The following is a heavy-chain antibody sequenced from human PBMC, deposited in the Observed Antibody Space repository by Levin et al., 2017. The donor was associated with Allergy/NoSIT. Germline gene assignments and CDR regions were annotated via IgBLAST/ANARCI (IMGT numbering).Heavy chain of an antibody. CDR3: ARGPVGDFWSGYYAPDAFDS. D-gene: IGHD3-3*01. CDR1: GGSFSGYY. J-gene: IGHJ3*02. V-gene: IGHV4-34*01. Sequence: PSETLSLTCAVYGGSFSGYYWSWIRQPPGKGLEWIGEINHSGSTNYNPSLKSRVTISVDTSKNQFSLKLSSVTAADTAVFYCARGPVGDFWSGYYAPDAFDSWGQGTMVTVSS. CDR2: INHSGST.